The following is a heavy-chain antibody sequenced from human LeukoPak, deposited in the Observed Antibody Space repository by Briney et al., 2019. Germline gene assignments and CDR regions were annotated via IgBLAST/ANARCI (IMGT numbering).Heavy chain of an antibody. CDR2: IYSGGST. CDR1: GFTVSSHY. V-gene: IGHV3-66*01. CDR3: ARDYYYGMDV. Sequence: GGSLRLSCAASGFTVSSHYMSWVRQAPGKGLEWVSVIYSGGSTYYADSVKGRFTISRDNSENTLYLQMNSLRAEDTAVYYCARDYYYGMDVWGQGTTITVSS. J-gene: IGHJ6*02.